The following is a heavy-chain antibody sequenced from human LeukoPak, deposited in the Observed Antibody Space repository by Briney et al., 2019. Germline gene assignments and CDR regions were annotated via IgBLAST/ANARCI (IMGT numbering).Heavy chain of an antibody. Sequence: SETLSLTCAVYGGSFSGYYWSWIRQPPGKGLEWIGEINHSGSTNYNPSLKSRVTISVDTSKNRFSLKLSSVTAADTAVYYCARGNLGLRYFDWFDPWGQGTLVTVSS. D-gene: IGHD3-9*01. CDR2: INHSGST. CDR1: GGSFSGYY. J-gene: IGHJ5*02. CDR3: ARGNLGLRYFDWFDP. V-gene: IGHV4-34*01.